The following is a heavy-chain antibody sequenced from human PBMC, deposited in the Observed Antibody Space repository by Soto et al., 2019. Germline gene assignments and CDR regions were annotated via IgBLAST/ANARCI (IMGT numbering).Heavy chain of an antibody. CDR1: GFTFSSNW. Sequence: PGGSLRLSCAASGFTFSSNWMHWVRQAPGKGLEWVSGIWSDGSKTYYADSVKGRFTISRDNSKNTLYLQMNSLRAEDTAVYYCARDYYDSSGSLGYWGQGTLVTVSS. CDR2: IWSDGSKT. V-gene: IGHV3-33*08. J-gene: IGHJ4*02. D-gene: IGHD3-22*01. CDR3: ARDYYDSSGSLGY.